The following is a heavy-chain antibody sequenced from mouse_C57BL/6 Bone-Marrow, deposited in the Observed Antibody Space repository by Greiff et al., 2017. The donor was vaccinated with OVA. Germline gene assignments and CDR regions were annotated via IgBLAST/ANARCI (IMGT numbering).Heavy chain of an antibody. D-gene: IGHD4-1*01. V-gene: IGHV1-64*01. CDR1: GYTFTSYW. J-gene: IGHJ2*01. CDR2: IHPNSGST. CDR3: GANWYYFDY. Sequence: VKLQESGAELVKPGASVKLSCKASGYTFTSYWMHWVKQRPGQGLEWIGMIHPNSGSTNYNEKFKSKATLTVDKSSSTAYMQLSSLTSEDSAVYYCGANWYYFDYWGQGTTLTVSS.